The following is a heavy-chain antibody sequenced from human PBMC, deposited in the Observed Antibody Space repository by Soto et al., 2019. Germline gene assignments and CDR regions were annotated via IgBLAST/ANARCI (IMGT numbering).Heavy chain of an antibody. J-gene: IGHJ6*03. CDR2: IKQDGSEK. Sequence: GGSLRLSCAASGFTFSSYWMSWVRQAPGKGLEWVANIKQDGSEKYYVDSVKGRFTISRDKAKNSLYLQMNSLRAEDMAVYYCARDRDFWSGYYTGYYYYMDVWGKGTTVTVSS. CDR3: ARDRDFWSGYYTGYYYYMDV. D-gene: IGHD3-3*01. CDR1: GFTFSSYW. V-gene: IGHV3-7*01.